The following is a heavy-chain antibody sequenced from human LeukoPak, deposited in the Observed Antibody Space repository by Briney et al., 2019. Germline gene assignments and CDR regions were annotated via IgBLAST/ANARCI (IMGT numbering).Heavy chain of an antibody. D-gene: IGHD4-23*01. V-gene: IGHV3-30*02. CDR1: GFTSTTYG. Sequence: GSLRLSCAASGFTSTTYGLHWVRQAPGKGLEGVAFIQNDEIDKFYADSVKGRFTISRDNSKNTLYLQMNSLRAEDTAVYYCAKEVKLLPFDCWGQGTLVTVSS. CDR3: AKEVKLLPFDC. CDR2: IQNDEIDK. J-gene: IGHJ4*02.